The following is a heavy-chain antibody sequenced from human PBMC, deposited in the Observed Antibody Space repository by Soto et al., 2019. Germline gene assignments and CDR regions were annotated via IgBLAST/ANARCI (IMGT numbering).Heavy chain of an antibody. D-gene: IGHD6-19*01. V-gene: IGHV3-23*01. CDR1: GFTFSSYA. CDR3: VSGSRFDY. CDR2: ISGSGGST. J-gene: IGHJ4*02. Sequence: GGSLRLSCASYGFTFSSYAMSWVRQAPGKGLEWVSAISGSGGSTYCADSVKGRFTISRANSKNTLYLQMNSLRAEDTAVYYCVSGSRFDYWGQGTLVTVSS.